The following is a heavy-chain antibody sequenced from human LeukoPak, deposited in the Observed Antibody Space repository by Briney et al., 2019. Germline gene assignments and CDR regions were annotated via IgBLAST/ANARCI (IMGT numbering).Heavy chain of an antibody. CDR1: GFTVSSNS. D-gene: IGHD5-12*01. V-gene: IGHV3-66*01. CDR2: IYSGGTT. J-gene: IGHJ6*02. Sequence: GGSLRLSCAVSGFTVSSNSMSWVRQAPGKGLEWVSVIYSGGTTYYADSVKGRFTISKDNSKNTLYLQMNSLRAEDTAVYYCARDLYVDIVAPSGMDVWGQGTTVTVSS. CDR3: ARDLYVDIVAPSGMDV.